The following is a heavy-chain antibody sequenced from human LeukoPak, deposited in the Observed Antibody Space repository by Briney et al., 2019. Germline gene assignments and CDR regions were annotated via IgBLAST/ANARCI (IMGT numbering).Heavy chain of an antibody. Sequence: SETLSLTCTVSGGSISSSSYYWGWIRQPPGKGLEWIGSIYYSGSTYYNPSLKSRVTISVDTSKNQFSLKLSSVTAADTAVYYCARESSSSSFWLDYWGQGTLVTASS. CDR2: IYYSGST. J-gene: IGHJ4*02. V-gene: IGHV4-39*01. D-gene: IGHD6-6*01. CDR1: GGSISSSSYY. CDR3: ARESSSSSFWLDY.